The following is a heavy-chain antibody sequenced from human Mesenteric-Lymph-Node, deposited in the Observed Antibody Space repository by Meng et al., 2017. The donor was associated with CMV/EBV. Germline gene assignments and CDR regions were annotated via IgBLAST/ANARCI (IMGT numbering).Heavy chain of an antibody. CDR1: GFTFSTYP. CDR2: ISYDANNK. CDR3: ARDHVRGYYGMDV. V-gene: IGHV3-30*04. J-gene: IGHJ6*02. Sequence: GGSLRLSCAASGFTFSTYPIHWVRQAPGKGLEWVALISYDANNKYYADSVRGRFTISRDNSKNTLYLQMNSLRAEDTAVYYCARDHVRGYYGMDVWGQGTTVTVSS. D-gene: IGHD2/OR15-2a*01.